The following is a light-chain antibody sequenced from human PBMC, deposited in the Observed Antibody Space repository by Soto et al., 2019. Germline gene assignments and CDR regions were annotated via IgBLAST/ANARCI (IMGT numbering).Light chain of an antibody. Sequence: DIQMTQSPSSLSASVGDRVTITCRASQSISSYLNWYQQKPGKAPKLLINAASSLQSGVPSRLSGSGSGTDFPLTISSVQPEDFAIYYCHPGYETTVTFGQGTRLDIK. CDR1: QSISSY. CDR3: HPGYETTVT. J-gene: IGKJ1*01. V-gene: IGKV1-39*01. CDR2: AAS.